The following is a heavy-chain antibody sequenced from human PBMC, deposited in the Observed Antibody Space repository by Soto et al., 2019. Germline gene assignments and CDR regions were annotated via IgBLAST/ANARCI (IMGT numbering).Heavy chain of an antibody. V-gene: IGHV4-39*01. CDR3: ARHFVAVVIKGWGY. Sequence: SEPLSLTCTVSGGSIDRSNYYWDWIRQPPGKGLEWIGTTYYNGNAYYNPSLKSRVTMSVDTSKNQFSLKLISVTAADTAVYYCARHFVAVVIKGWGYWGQGTLVTVSS. D-gene: IGHD3-22*01. J-gene: IGHJ4*02. CDR2: TYYNGNA. CDR1: GGSIDRSNYY.